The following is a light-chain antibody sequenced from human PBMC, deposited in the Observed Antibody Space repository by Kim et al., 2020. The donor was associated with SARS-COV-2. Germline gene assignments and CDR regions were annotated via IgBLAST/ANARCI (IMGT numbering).Light chain of an antibody. CDR1: QGISYY. CDR2: AAC. CDR3: QKYNS. V-gene: IGKV1-27*01. J-gene: IGKJ1*01. Sequence: ASLCESVTDRGTISWRTRQGISYYLAKYERNPGSVPKLLIYAACALQSGVRARFSGSGSGTDFTLTISSLQPEDVATYYSQKYNSFGQGTKVDIK.